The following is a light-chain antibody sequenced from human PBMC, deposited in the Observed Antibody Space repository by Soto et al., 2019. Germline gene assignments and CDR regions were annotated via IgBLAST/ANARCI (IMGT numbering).Light chain of an antibody. CDR1: QSISSY. V-gene: IGKV1-39*01. J-gene: IGKJ4*01. CDR3: QQTYTTPFT. CDR2: VGS. Sequence: DIQMTQSPSSLSASVGDRVTITCRASQSISSYLSWYQQKPGKAPKRLIYVGSTLQSGVPSRFSGSGAGTDFTLTISSLQPENFATYFCQQTYTTPFTFGGGTKVDIK.